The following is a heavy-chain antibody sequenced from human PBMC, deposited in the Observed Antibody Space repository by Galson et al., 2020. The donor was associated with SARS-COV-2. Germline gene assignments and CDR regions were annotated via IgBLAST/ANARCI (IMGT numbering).Heavy chain of an antibody. Sequence: ETSETLSLTCTVSGGSISGYYWSWIRQPAGKGLEWIGRIYSSGTNYNPSLKSRVTMSVDTSKNQFSLKLSPVTAADTAVYYCARLYSSSWYGTADYWGQGTLVTVSS. J-gene: IGHJ4*02. CDR2: IYSSGT. CDR1: GGSISGYY. D-gene: IGHD6-13*01. CDR3: ARLYSSSWYGTADY. V-gene: IGHV4-4*07.